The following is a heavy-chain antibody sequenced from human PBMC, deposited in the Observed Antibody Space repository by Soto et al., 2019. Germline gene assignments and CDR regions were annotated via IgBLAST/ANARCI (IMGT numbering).Heavy chain of an antibody. CDR2: IWYDGRNT. Sequence: ESGGGVVQPGRSLRLSCAASGFTFSSYGMHWVRQAPGKGLAWVAVIWYDGRNTYYADSVKGRFTISRDNSKNTLYLQMNSLRAEDTAVYYCARTAYYYDSSGYYFDCWGQGTLVNVSS. J-gene: IGHJ4*02. CDR3: ARTAYYYDSSGYYFDC. V-gene: IGHV3-33*01. D-gene: IGHD3-22*01. CDR1: GFTFSSYG.